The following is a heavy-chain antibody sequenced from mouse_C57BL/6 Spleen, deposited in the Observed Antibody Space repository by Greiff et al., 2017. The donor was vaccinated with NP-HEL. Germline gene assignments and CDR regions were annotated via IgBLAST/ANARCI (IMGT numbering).Heavy chain of an antibody. CDR3: AGDWEREDFDY. CDR1: GYTFTSYT. V-gene: IGHV1-4*01. Sequence: QVQLKQSGAELARPGASVKMSCKASGYTFTSYTMHWVKQRPGQGLEWIGYINPSSGYTKYNQKFKDKATLTADKSSSTAYMQLSSLTSEDSAVYYCAGDWEREDFDYWGKGTTLTVSS. J-gene: IGHJ2*01. CDR2: INPSSGYT. D-gene: IGHD4-1*01.